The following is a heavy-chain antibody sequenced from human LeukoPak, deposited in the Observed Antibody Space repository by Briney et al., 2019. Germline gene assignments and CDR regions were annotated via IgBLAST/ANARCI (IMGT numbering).Heavy chain of an antibody. V-gene: IGHV4-31*03. J-gene: IGHJ4*02. CDR3: ARGFYSGSPPYFDY. CDR1: GGSISSGGYY. CDR2: IYYSGST. Sequence: SETLSLTCTVSGGSISSGGYYWSWIRQHPGKGLEWIGYIYYSGSTYYNPSLKSRVTISVDTSKNQFSLKLSSVTAADTAVYYCARGFYSGSPPYFDYWGQGTLVTVSS. D-gene: IGHD3-10*01.